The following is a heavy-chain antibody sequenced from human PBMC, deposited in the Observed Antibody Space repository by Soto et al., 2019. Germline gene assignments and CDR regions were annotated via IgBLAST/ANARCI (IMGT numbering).Heavy chain of an antibody. CDR3: AKDYRDIVLMVYAIPPPDY. Sequence: GGSLRLSCAASGFTFSSYAMSWVRQAPGKGLEWVSAISGSGGSTYYAYSVKGRFTISRDNSKNTLYLQMNSLRAEDTAVYYCAKDYRDIVLMVYAIPPPDYWGQGTLVTVSS. CDR1: GFTFSSYA. D-gene: IGHD2-8*01. CDR2: ISGSGGST. V-gene: IGHV3-23*01. J-gene: IGHJ4*02.